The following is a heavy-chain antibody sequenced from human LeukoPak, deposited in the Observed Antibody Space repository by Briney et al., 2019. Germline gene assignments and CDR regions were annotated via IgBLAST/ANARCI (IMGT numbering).Heavy chain of an antibody. D-gene: IGHD6-13*01. CDR3: ARRRLFGNSWPFDS. CDR1: GVSISSAPNY. V-gene: IGHV4-39*01. J-gene: IGHJ4*02. Sequence: SETLSLTCTVSGVSISSAPNYWDWIRQPPGQGLEWIAEIPHSGGTYYNPSLKSRFTISLDTSKNQFSLNLTSVTAADTAVYYCARRRLFGNSWPFDSWGQGTLVIVSS. CDR2: IPHSGGT.